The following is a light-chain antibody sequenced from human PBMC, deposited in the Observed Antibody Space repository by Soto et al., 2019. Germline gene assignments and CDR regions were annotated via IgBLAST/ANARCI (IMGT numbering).Light chain of an antibody. J-gene: IGKJ4*01. V-gene: IGKV3-11*01. Sequence: EIVLTQSPATLSSFPGDRVTLSCRASQYINTRLAWYQHRPGQAPRLLIYQTSLRAAGIPARFSASGSGTDFTLTISSLQPEDFATYYCQQSYNNPLTFGGGTKVDIK. CDR2: QTS. CDR1: QYINTR. CDR3: QQSYNNPLT.